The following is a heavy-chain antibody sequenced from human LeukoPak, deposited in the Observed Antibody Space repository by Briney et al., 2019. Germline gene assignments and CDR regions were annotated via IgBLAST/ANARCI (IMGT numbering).Heavy chain of an antibody. CDR2: IRFSGST. D-gene: IGHD5-12*01. J-gene: IGHJ4*02. CDR3: VRGIYSGYDRSFDS. Sequence: SETLSLTCTVSDASISSFHWTWIRQSPVKGLEWIGSIRFSGSTDYNPSLQSRVTIAVDTSKNQVSLRLNSVTAADTAVYYCVRGIYSGYDRSFDSWGQGTLVTVSS. V-gene: IGHV4-59*01. CDR1: DASISSFH.